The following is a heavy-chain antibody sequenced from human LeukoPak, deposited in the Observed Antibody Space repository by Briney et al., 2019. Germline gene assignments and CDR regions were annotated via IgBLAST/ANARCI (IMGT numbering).Heavy chain of an antibody. CDR3: ASPQGGIAAAGTLGY. J-gene: IGHJ4*02. CDR1: GYTFIGNG. CDR2: ISGYNGNT. Sequence: ASVKVSCKASGYTFIGNGITWVRPAPGQGLEWMGWISGYNGNTAHAQMLQGRVTMTTDTSTTTAYMELRGLRSDDTAVYYCASPQGGIAAAGTLGYWGQGTLVTVSS. V-gene: IGHV1-18*01. D-gene: IGHD6-13*01.